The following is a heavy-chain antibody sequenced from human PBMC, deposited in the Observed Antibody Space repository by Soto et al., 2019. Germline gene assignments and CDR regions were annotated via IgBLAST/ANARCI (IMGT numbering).Heavy chain of an antibody. J-gene: IGHJ4*02. V-gene: IGHV4-31*03. D-gene: IGHD2-15*01. CDR1: GGSISSGGYY. CDR2: IYYSGST. Sequence: QVQLQESGPGLVKPSQTLSLTCTVSGGSISSGGYYWSWIRQHPGKGLEWIGYIYYSGSTYYNPSLKSRVTISVDTSKNQFSVKLSSVPAADTAVYYCARADCSGGSCYNFDYWGQGTLVTVSS. CDR3: ARADCSGGSCYNFDY.